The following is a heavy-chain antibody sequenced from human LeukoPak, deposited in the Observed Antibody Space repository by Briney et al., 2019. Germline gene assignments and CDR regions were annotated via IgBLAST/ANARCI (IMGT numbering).Heavy chain of an antibody. D-gene: IGHD6-13*01. CDR1: GFTFSSYS. J-gene: IGHJ4*02. CDR3: ARSFLSIAAAATDY. V-gene: IGHV3-21*01. CDR2: ISSSSYI. Sequence: PGGSLRLSCAASGFTFSSYSMNWVRQAPGKGPEWVSSISSSSYIYYADSVKGRFTISRDNAKNSLYLQMNSLRAEDTAVYYCARSFLSIAAAATDYWGQGTLVTVSS.